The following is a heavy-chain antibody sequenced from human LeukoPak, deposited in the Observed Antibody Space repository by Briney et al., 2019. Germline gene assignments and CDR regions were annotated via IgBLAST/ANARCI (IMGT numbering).Heavy chain of an antibody. CDR1: GFTFDDYA. D-gene: IGHD2-2*02. V-gene: IGHV3-9*01. CDR3: PKDIYQLLYLGWFDP. J-gene: IGHJ5*02. CDR2: ISWNSGSI. Sequence: GGSLRLSCAASGFTFDDYAMHWVRQAPGKGLEWVSGISWNSGSIGYADSVKGRFTISRDNAKNSLYLQMNSLRAEDTALYYCPKDIYQLLYLGWFDPWGQGTLVTVSS.